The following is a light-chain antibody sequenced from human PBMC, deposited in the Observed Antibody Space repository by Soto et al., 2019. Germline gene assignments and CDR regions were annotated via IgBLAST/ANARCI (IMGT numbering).Light chain of an antibody. Sequence: DLQMTQSRSSLSASVGDRVTITCRASQSISSYLNWYQQKPGKAPKLLIYAASSLQSGVPSRFSGSGSGTDFTLTISSLQPEDFATYYCQQSYSTPQRTFGQGTKVDIK. V-gene: IGKV1-39*01. J-gene: IGKJ1*01. CDR1: QSISSY. CDR3: QQSYSTPQRT. CDR2: AAS.